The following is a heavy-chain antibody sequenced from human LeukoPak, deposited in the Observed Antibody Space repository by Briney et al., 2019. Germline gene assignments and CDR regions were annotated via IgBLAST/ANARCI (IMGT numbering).Heavy chain of an antibody. CDR1: GFTFSSYE. CDR2: ISSSGSTI. D-gene: IGHD6-13*01. Sequence: PGGSLRLSCAASGFTFSSYEMNWVRQAPGKGLEWVSYISSSGSTIYYADSVKGRFTISRDNAENSLYLQMNSLRAEDTAVYYCAIEIAGDAFDIWGQGTMVTVSS. V-gene: IGHV3-48*03. J-gene: IGHJ3*02. CDR3: AIEIAGDAFDI.